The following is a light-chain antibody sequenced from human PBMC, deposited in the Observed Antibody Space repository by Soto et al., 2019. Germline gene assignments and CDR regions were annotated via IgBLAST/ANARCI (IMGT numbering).Light chain of an antibody. CDR2: EDT. Sequence: NFMLTQPHSVSESPGKTVTISCTRSSGSIASNYVQWYQQRPGSSPTTVIYEDTQRPSGVPDRFSGSIDRSSNSASLTISGLKTEDEADYYCQSYDSSNHRVFGGGTKLTVL. V-gene: IGLV6-57*01. CDR3: QSYDSSNHRV. J-gene: IGLJ3*02. CDR1: SGSIASNY.